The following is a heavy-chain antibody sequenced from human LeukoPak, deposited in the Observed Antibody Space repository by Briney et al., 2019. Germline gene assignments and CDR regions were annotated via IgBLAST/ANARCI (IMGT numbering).Heavy chain of an antibody. CDR3: ATVFCSSTSCYT. J-gene: IGHJ5*02. D-gene: IGHD2-2*02. V-gene: IGHV1-69-2*01. Sequence: GASVKVSCKASGYTFTGYYMHWVQQAPGEGLEWMGLLDPEDGETIYAEKFQGRVTMTADTSTDTAYMELSSLRSEDTAVYYCATVFCSSTSCYTWGQGTLVTVSS. CDR2: LDPEDGET. CDR1: GYTFTGYY.